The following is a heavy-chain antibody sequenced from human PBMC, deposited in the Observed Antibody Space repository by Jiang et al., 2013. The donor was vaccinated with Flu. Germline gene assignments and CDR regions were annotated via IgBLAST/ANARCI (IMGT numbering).Heavy chain of an antibody. CDR2: IDTSGVTT. Sequence: SGAEVKKPGASVKVSCKASGYTFTSYYMHWVRQAPGQGPEWMGIIDTSGVTTTNAQKLQGRVTMTRDTSTGTVYMELSSLRSEDTAVYYCARGYSGSPWGKSALDIWGQGTMVTVSS. D-gene: IGHD1-26*01. V-gene: IGHV1-46*01. J-gene: IGHJ3*02. CDR3: ARGYSGSPWGKSALDI. CDR1: GYTFTSYY.